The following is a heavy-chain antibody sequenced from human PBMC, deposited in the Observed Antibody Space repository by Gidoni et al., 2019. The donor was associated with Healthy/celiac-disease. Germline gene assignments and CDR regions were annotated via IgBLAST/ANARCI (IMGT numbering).Heavy chain of an antibody. D-gene: IGHD4-17*01. J-gene: IGHJ4*02. CDR1: GFIFRGSA. CDR3: TRHNDDGDPFDY. V-gene: IGHV3-73*02. CDR2: IRSKANSYAT. Sequence: ELQLVESGGGLAQPGRSLKLSCAASGFIFRGSALHWLRQASGKGLEWVGRIRSKANSYATAYAASVKGRFTMSKDDSNNTAYLQMNSLKTEDTAVYYCTRHNDDGDPFDYWGQGTLVTVSS.